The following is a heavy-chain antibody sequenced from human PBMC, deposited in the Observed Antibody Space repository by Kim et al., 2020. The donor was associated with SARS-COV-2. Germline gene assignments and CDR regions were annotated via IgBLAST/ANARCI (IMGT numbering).Heavy chain of an antibody. CDR3: ARQSYGEPLDY. V-gene: IGHV4-59*08. J-gene: IGHJ4*02. D-gene: IGHD4-17*01. Sequence: THYTPSLKSRVTISVDTSKNQFSLKLSSVTAADTAVYYCARQSYGEPLDYWGQGTLVTVSS. CDR2: T.